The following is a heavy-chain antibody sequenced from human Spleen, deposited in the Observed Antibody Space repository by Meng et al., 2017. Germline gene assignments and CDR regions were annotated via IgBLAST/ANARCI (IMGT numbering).Heavy chain of an antibody. D-gene: IGHD6-13*01. Sequence: GGSLRLSCAVSGFTFSSYAMNWVRQAPGKGLEWVSSITISADSTYYADSVKGRFTISRDNSKNTLYLQMNSLRDEDTAVYYCAKDPTRIAAAGTLDYWGQGTLVTVSS. CDR2: ITISADST. J-gene: IGHJ4*02. CDR1: GFTFSSYA. V-gene: IGHV3-23*01. CDR3: AKDPTRIAAAGTLDY.